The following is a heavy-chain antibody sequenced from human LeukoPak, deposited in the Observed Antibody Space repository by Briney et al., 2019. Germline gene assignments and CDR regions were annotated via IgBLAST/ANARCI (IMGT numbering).Heavy chain of an antibody. CDR2: ISHSGGST. D-gene: IGHD3-10*01. V-gene: IGHV3-23*01. CDR3: ANGGSGLDYFDY. Sequence: GGSLRLSCAGSGFIYSSYAMSWVRQAPGKGLEWVSTISHSGGSTYYADSVKGRFTISRDNSKNTLYLQMNSLRVEDTAEYYCANGGSGLDYFDYWGQGTLVTVTS. J-gene: IGHJ4*02. CDR1: GFIYSSYA.